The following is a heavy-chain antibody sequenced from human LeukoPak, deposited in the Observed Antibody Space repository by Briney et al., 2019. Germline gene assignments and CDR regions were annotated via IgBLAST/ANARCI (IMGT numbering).Heavy chain of an antibody. V-gene: IGHV1-69*04. CDR2: IIPNLGTT. CDR3: ATTNDGGGYQWGDFFDF. J-gene: IGHJ4*02. D-gene: IGHD3-22*01. Sequence: SVKVSCKASGGTSNSHAISWVRQAPGQGFEWMGRIIPNLGTTNRAQNFQDRVTLTADKSTNTAYMELTSLTSDDTAVYYCATTNDGGGYQWGDFFDFWGQGTVVTVSS. CDR1: GGTSNSHA.